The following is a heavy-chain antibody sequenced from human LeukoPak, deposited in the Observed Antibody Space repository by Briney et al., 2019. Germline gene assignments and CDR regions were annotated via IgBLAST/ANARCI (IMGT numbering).Heavy chain of an antibody. Sequence: GGSLRLSCAASGFTFSSYAMSWVRQAPGRGLEWVSAISGSGGSTYYADSVKGRFTISRDNSKNTLYLQMNSLRAEDTAVYYCAKIVATITEPTVFDYWGQGTLVAVSS. CDR1: GFTFSSYA. V-gene: IGHV3-23*01. CDR2: ISGSGGST. J-gene: IGHJ4*02. CDR3: AKIVATITEPTVFDY. D-gene: IGHD5-12*01.